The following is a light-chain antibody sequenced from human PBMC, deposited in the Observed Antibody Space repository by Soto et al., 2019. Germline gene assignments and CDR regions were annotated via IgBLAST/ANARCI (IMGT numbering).Light chain of an antibody. CDR1: QSVLYSPNNNNY. CDR2: WAS. Sequence: DIVMTQSPDTLAVSLGERATINCKSSQSVLYSPNNNNYLAWYQQKPGQPPKLLIYWASTRESGVPDRFSGSGSGTDFTLTISSLQAEDVAVYYCLQYINTFPAFGQGTRVEVK. V-gene: IGKV4-1*01. J-gene: IGKJ1*01. CDR3: LQYINTFPA.